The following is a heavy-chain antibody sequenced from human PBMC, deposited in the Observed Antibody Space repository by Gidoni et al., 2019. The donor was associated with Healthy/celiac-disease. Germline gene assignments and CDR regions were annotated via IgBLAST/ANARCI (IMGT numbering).Heavy chain of an antibody. V-gene: IGHV3-7*01. CDR1: GFPFSSYW. J-gene: IGHJ1*01. Sequence: EVQLVESGGGLVQPGGPLRLSCAASGFPFSSYWMSWVRQAPGKGLEWVANIKQDGSEKYYVDSVKGRFTISRDNAKNSLYLQMNSLRAEDTAVYYCAREYSSGWYYEYFQHWGQGTLVTVSS. CDR3: AREYSSGWYYEYFQH. D-gene: IGHD6-19*01. CDR2: IKQDGSEK.